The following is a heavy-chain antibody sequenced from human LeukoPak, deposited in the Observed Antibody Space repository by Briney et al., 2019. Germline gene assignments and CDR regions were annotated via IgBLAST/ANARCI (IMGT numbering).Heavy chain of an antibody. Sequence: ASVKVSCKASGYTFTSYAMHWVRQAPGQRLEWMGWINAGNGNTKYSQKFQGRVTITRDTSASTAYMELSSLRSEDTAVYYCARDRRPQLVQTEIDYWRQGTLVTVSS. V-gene: IGHV1-3*01. J-gene: IGHJ4*02. CDR1: GYTFTSYA. CDR2: INAGNGNT. CDR3: ARDRRPQLVQTEIDY. D-gene: IGHD6-13*01.